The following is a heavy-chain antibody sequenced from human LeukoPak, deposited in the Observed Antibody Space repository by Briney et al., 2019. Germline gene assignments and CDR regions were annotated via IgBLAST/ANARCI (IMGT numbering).Heavy chain of an antibody. CDR1: GGSISSYY. CDR3: ARGHFSRGSGAMGY. CDR2: IYYSGST. Sequence: SETLSLTCTVSGGSISSYYWGWIRQPPGKGLEWIASIYYSGSTYYNPSLKSRVTISVDTSKNQFSLKLSSVTAADTAVYYCARGHFSRGSGAMGYWGQGTLVTVSS. V-gene: IGHV4-39*01. J-gene: IGHJ4*02. D-gene: IGHD3-10*01.